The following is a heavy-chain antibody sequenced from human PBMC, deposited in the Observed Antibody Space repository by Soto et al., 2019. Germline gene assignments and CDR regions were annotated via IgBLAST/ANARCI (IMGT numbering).Heavy chain of an antibody. V-gene: IGHV4-30-4*01. D-gene: IGHD3-22*01. CDR3: ARVPFYDSSGRSYYFDY. Sequence: SETLSLTCAVSGGSINSGDYYWSWIRQPPGKGLEFIGYIYYSGSTYYNSSLKSRVTISVDTSKNQFSLKLTSVTAADTAVYYCARVPFYDSSGRSYYFDYWGQGXLVTVSS. CDR1: GGSINSGDYY. J-gene: IGHJ4*02. CDR2: IYYSGST.